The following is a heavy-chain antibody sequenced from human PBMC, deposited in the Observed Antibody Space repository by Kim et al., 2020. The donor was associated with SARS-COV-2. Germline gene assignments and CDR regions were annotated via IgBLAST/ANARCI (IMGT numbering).Heavy chain of an antibody. J-gene: IGHJ4*02. CDR3: ARDLFHTGFDY. Sequence: NTKFSQQFQGRVTFTRATSANTASMELSSLGSEDTAVYYCARDLFHTGFDYWGQGTLVAVSS. D-gene: IGHD2-8*02. V-gene: IGHV1-3*01. CDR2: NT.